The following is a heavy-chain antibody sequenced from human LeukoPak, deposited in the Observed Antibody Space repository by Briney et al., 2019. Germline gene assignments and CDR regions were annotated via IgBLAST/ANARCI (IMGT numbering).Heavy chain of an antibody. CDR1: GFTFSSYT. CDR3: ARDYIGGWNDY. V-gene: IGHV3-48*04. CDR2: ISSSGSTL. J-gene: IGHJ4*02. Sequence: PGGSLRLSCAASGFTFSSYTMNWVRQAPGRGLEWVSCISSSGSTLYYADSVKGRFTISRDNTKNSLYLQMNSLRAEDTAVYFCARDYIGGWNDYWGQGTLVTVSS. D-gene: IGHD3-16*01.